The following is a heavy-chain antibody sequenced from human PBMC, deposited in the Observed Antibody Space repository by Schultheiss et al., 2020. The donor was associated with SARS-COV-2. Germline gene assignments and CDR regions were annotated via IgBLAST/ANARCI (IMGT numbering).Heavy chain of an antibody. CDR1: GFTFSSYT. Sequence: GGSLRLSCAASGFTFSSYTMNWVRQPPGKGLEWVSSISSSSSYIYYADSVKGRFTISRDNAKNSLYLQMNSLRAEDTAVYYCARDLNGEYSSGWTRQRYYYYYGMDVWGQGTTVTVSS. CDR2: ISSSSSYI. CDR3: ARDLNGEYSSGWTRQRYYYYYGMDV. J-gene: IGHJ6*02. D-gene: IGHD6-19*01. V-gene: IGHV3-21*01.